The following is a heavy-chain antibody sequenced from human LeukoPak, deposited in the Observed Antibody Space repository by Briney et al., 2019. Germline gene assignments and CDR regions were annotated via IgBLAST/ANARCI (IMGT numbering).Heavy chain of an antibody. CDR3: ARGVRRFLEWVSMDV. CDR2: VSNSSSTI. V-gene: IGHV3-48*01. J-gene: IGHJ6*03. CDR1: GFTFYSYG. D-gene: IGHD3-3*01. Sequence: GGSLRLSCAASGFTFYSYGMNWVRQAPGKGLEWVSYVSNSSSTIYYADSVKGRFTISRDNAKNSLYLQINSLRGEDTAGYYCARGVRRFLEWVSMDVWGKGTTVTVSS.